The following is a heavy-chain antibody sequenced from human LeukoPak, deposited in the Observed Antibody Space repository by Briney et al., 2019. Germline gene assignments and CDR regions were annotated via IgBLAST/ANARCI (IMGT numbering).Heavy chain of an antibody. CDR2: MKTDGTRI. CDR1: GFSFSGHW. D-gene: IGHD3-10*01. J-gene: IGHJ4*02. CDR3: ARGADHGGSYYPD. Sequence: GGSLRLSCTASGFSFSGHWMYWVRQGPGKGPVWVSRMKTDGTRIEYADSVKGRFTISRDNAKNTLFLQMSSLRVEDTAVYYCARGADHGGSYYPDWGQGTRVTVSS. V-gene: IGHV3-74*01.